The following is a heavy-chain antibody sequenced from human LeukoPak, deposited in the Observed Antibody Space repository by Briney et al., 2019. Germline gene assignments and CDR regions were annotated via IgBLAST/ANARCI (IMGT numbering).Heavy chain of an antibody. Sequence: SETLTPTCTVSGGSISSSSYYWGWLRQPPGKGLEWIGSIYYSGSTYYNPSLKSRVTISVDTSKNQFSLKLSSVTAADTAVYYCARPKRSGYYLAVWGKGTTVTVSS. J-gene: IGHJ6*03. CDR3: ARPKRSGYYLAV. V-gene: IGHV4-39*01. CDR1: GGSISSSSYY. CDR2: IYYSGST. D-gene: IGHD3-22*01.